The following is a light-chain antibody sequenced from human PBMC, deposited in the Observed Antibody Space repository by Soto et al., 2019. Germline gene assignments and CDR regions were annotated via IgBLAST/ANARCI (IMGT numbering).Light chain of an antibody. Sequence: DVQMTQSPSSLSASVGDRVTITCRASQDVRAYLNWYQQKPGKAPKLLISEASTLEDGVPSRFSGRGYGTDFGLTISSLQPTDFATYYCQQTFFVPRTFGQGTKVEI. J-gene: IGKJ1*01. CDR2: EAS. V-gene: IGKV1-39*01. CDR1: QDVRAY. CDR3: QQTFFVPRT.